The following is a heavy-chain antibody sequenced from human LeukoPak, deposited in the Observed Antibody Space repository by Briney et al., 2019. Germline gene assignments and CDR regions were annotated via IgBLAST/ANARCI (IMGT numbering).Heavy chain of an antibody. Sequence: PSETLSLTCTVSGDSISKDFYCWAWIRQPPGKGLEWIGTIYNSANTYYNPPLESRVTMSVDSSKNQISLTLTSVTAADTAVYYCVRDHIDGLNPNNWLDPWGQGTAVTVSS. J-gene: IGHJ5*02. D-gene: IGHD5-24*01. V-gene: IGHV4-39*07. CDR2: IYNSANT. CDR3: VRDHIDGLNPNNWLDP. CDR1: GDSISKDFYC.